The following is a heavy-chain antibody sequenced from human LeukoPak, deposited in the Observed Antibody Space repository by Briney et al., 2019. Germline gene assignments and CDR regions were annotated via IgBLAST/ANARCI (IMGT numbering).Heavy chain of an antibody. CDR1: GGSFSGYY. D-gene: IGHD4-17*01. CDR3: ARVSVTTIDY. CDR2: IYYSGST. V-gene: IGHV4-34*01. Sequence: PSETLSLTCAVYGGSFSGYYWSWIRQPPGKGLEWIGSIYYSGSTYYNPSLKSRVTISVDTSKNQFSLKLSSVTAADTAVYYCARVSVTTIDYWGQGTLVTVSS. J-gene: IGHJ4*02.